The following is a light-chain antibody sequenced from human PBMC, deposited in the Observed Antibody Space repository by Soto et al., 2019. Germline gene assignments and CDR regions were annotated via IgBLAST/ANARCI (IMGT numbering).Light chain of an antibody. Sequence: DIVMTQSPDSLAVSLGERATINCKSSQSVLYSSNNKNYLAWYQQKPVQPPKLLIYWESTRESGVTARCSGSGSGTDFTLTISSLQAEDVAVYYCQQYYSTLITFGQGTRLEIK. J-gene: IGKJ5*01. CDR3: QQYYSTLIT. CDR2: WES. CDR1: QSVLYSSNNKNY. V-gene: IGKV4-1*01.